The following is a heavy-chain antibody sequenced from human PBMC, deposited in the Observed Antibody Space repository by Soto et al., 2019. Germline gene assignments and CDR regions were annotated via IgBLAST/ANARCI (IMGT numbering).Heavy chain of an antibody. Sequence: ASVKVSCKASGYTFTSYSISWVRQAPGQGLEWMGWISAYNGNTNYAQKLQGRVTMTTDTSTSTAYMELRSLRSDDTAVYYCARIGYYYDSSGPGDYWGQGTLVTVSS. CDR3: ARIGYYYDSSGPGDY. D-gene: IGHD3-22*01. V-gene: IGHV1-18*01. CDR2: ISAYNGNT. J-gene: IGHJ4*02. CDR1: GYTFTSYS.